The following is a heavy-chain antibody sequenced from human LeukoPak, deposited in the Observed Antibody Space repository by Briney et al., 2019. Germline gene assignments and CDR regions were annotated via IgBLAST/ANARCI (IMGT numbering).Heavy chain of an antibody. CDR2: IYTSGST. V-gene: IGHV4-4*07. D-gene: IGHD1-14*01. Sequence: SETLSLTCTVSGGPISSYYWSWIRQPAGKGLEWIGRIYTSGSTNYNPSLKSRVTISVDKSKNQFSLKLSSVTAADTAVYYCARSTTSTATDYWGQGTLVTVSS. CDR3: ARSTTSTATDY. CDR1: GGPISSYY. J-gene: IGHJ4*02.